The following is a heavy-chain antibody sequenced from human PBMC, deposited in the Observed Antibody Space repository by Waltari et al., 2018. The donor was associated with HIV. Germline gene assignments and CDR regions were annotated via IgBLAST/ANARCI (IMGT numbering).Heavy chain of an antibody. V-gene: IGHV4-34*01. CDR1: GGSFSGYY. D-gene: IGHD5-18*01. CDR3: ARGQRGYSYGYYGMDV. Sequence: QVQLQQWGAGLLKPSETLSLTCAVYGGSFSGYYWSWIRQPPGKGLEWIGEINHSGSTNYNPSLKSRVTISVDTSKNQFSLKLSSVTAADTAVYYCARGQRGYSYGYYGMDVWGQGTTVTVSS. CDR2: INHSGST. J-gene: IGHJ6*02.